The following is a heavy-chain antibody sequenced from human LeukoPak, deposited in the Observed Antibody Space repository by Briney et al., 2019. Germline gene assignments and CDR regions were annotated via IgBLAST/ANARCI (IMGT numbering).Heavy chain of an antibody. CDR1: EFSVNDYY. J-gene: IGHJ4*02. V-gene: IGHV3-11*01. CDR3: AKGLSSGWNLKGSDY. CDR2: IGGSESIV. Sequence: GGSLRLSCVVSEFSVNDYYMSWIGQAPGKGLEWISDIGGSESIVSYGGSVRGRFTVSRDFAMNSLFLQLNSLSADDTAVYYCAKGLSSGWNLKGSDYWGQGTLVTVSS. D-gene: IGHD6-19*01.